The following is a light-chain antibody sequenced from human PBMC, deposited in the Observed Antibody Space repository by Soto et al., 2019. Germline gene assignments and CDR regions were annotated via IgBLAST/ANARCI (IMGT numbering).Light chain of an antibody. Sequence: DIVLAQSPVSLSISPGESATLSCRASQTLSPNYLAWCQQKPGHPPRLLIYGSSKRATGIPDRFSGSGSGTDFTLTISRLEPDDFGVYFCQQYSALPMTFGQGTLLEIK. V-gene: IGKV3-20*01. CDR1: QTLSPNY. J-gene: IGKJ5*01. CDR3: QQYSALPMT. CDR2: GSS.